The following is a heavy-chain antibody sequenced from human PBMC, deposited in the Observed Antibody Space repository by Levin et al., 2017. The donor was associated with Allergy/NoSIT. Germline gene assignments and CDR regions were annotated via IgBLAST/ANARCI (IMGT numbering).Heavy chain of an antibody. CDR3: AAKHYYGSGSFTAPVDV. CDR2: ISGSGASI. J-gene: IGHJ6*02. CDR1: GFTFSSYA. D-gene: IGHD3-10*01. V-gene: IGHV3-23*01. Sequence: GESLKISCAASGFTFSSYAMSWVRQAPGKGLEWVSGISGSGASIYYADSVKGRFTISRDNSKNTLYLQMNSLRADDTAVYYCAAKHYYGSGSFTAPVDVWGQGTTVTVSS.